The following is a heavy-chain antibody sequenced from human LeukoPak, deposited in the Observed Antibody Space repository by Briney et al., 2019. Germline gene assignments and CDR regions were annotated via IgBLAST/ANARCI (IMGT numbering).Heavy chain of an antibody. CDR2: IKPDGSST. CDR3: ARDSYGSGRPNKNFDY. CDR1: GFSFSDYW. D-gene: IGHD3-10*01. Sequence: PGGSLRLSCAASGFSFSDYWMHWVRQVPGKGLVWVSRIKPDGSSTTYADPVKGRFAISRADAKNTLYLRMNSLRAEDTAVYFCARDSYGSGRPNKNFDYWGQGTLVTVSS. V-gene: IGHV3-74*01. J-gene: IGHJ4*02.